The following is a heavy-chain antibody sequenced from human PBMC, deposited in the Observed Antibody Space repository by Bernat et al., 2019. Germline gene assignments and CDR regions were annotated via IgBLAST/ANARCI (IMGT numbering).Heavy chain of an antibody. V-gene: IGHV6-1*01. Sequence: QVQLQQSGPGLVKPSQTLSLTCAISGDSVSSNSAAWNWIRQSPSRGLEWLGRTYYRSKWYNDYAVSVKSRITINPDTSKNQFSLQLNSVTPEDTAVYYCARGITGTPTKIYYYYYYMDVWGKGTTVTVSS. CDR2: TYYRSKWYN. D-gene: IGHD1-20*01. J-gene: IGHJ6*03. CDR3: ARGITGTPTKIYYYYYYMDV. CDR1: GDSVSSNSAA.